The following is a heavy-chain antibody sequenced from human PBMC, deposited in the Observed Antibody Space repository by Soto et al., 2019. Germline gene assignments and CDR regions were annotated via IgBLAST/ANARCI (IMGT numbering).Heavy chain of an antibody. J-gene: IGHJ3*02. CDR1: GYTFTSYG. CDR2: ISAYNGNT. D-gene: IGHD6-19*01. V-gene: IGHV1-18*01. CDR3: ARDRYSSGWSDAFDI. Sequence: GASVKVSCKASGYTFTSYGISWVRQAPGQGLEWMGWISAYNGNTNYAQKLQGRVTMTTDTSTSTAYMELRSLRSDDTAVYYCARDRYSSGWSDAFDIWGQGTMVTVSS.